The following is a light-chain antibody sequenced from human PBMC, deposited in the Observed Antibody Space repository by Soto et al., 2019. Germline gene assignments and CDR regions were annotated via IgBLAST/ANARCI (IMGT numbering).Light chain of an antibody. CDR3: HQYGSSPRT. CDR1: QTVSSNK. Sequence: EIVLTQSPGTLSLSPGERATLSCRASQTVSSNKLAWYQHKPGQAPKVLIYAASSRATGIPDRFSGSGSGTDFTLTISRLEPEDFAVYYCHQYGSSPRTFGQGTKVEI. CDR2: AAS. J-gene: IGKJ1*01. V-gene: IGKV3-20*01.